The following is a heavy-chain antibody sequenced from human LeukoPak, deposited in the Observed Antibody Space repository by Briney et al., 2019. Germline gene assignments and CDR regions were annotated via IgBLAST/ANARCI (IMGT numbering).Heavy chain of an antibody. CDR2: IYSRGDT. V-gene: IGHV3-66*01. Sequence: PGGSLRLSCAVSEFIVSINYMTWVRQAPGKGLEWVSLIYSRGDTKYADSVKGRFTISRDNSKNTLYLQMSSLRTEDTAVYFCARARLGFTRGIGTNYFDYWGQGTLVTVSS. CDR1: EFIVSINY. D-gene: IGHD2-15*01. CDR3: ARARLGFTRGIGTNYFDY. J-gene: IGHJ4*02.